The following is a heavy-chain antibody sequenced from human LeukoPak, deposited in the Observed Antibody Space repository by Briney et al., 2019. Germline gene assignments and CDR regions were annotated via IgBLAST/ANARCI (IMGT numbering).Heavy chain of an antibody. CDR3: ARELMARVSTSPLRRRSYSYMDV. D-gene: IGHD5-24*01. J-gene: IGHJ6*03. CDR1: SGSISTYY. V-gene: IGHV4-4*07. Sequence: SETLSLTCSVSSGSISTYYWSWIRRPAGKGLEWIGHIDMSWSTNYNPSLKSRVTMSVDTSKNQFSLNLSSVTAADTAIYYCARELMARVSTSPLRRRSYSYMDVWGKGTTVTVSS. CDR2: IDMSWST.